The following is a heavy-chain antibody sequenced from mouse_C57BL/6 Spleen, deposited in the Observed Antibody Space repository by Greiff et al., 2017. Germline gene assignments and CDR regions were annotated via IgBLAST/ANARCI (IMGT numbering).Heavy chain of an antibody. V-gene: IGHV1-55*01. J-gene: IGHJ2*01. D-gene: IGHD2-1*01. CDR2: IYPGSGST. Sequence: QVQLQQPGAELVKPGASVKMSCKASGYTFTSYWITWVKQRPGQGLEWIGDIYPGSGSTNYNEKFKSKATLTVDTSSSTAYMQLSSLTSEDAAVYYCARSGGNYLYFDYWGQGTTLTVSS. CDR1: GYTFTSYW. CDR3: ARSGGNYLYFDY.